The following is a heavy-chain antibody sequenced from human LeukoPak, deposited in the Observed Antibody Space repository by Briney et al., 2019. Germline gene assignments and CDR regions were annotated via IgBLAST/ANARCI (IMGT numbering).Heavy chain of an antibody. CDR2: INPNSGGT. V-gene: IGHV1-2*04. D-gene: IGHD2-2*01. CDR3: AREYCSSTSCYVDGAFDI. Sequence: ASVKVSCTASGYTFTGYYMHWVRQAPGQGLEWMGWINPNSGGTNYAQKFQGWVTMTRDTSISTAYMELSRLRSDDTAVYYCAREYCSSTSCYVDGAFDIWGQGTMVTVSS. J-gene: IGHJ3*02. CDR1: GYTFTGYY.